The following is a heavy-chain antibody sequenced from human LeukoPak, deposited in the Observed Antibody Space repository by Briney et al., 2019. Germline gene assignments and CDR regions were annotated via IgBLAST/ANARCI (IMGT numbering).Heavy chain of an antibody. V-gene: IGHV3-23*01. CDR2: ISGSAGST. CDR1: GFTFSSYA. D-gene: IGHD1-26*01. CDR3: AKDRGPVKWELG. Sequence: GGSLRLSCAASGFTFSSYAMSWVRQAPGKGLEWVSVISGSAGSTYYADSVKGRFTISRDNSKNTLYLQMNSLRAEDTAVYYCAKDRGPVKWELGWGQGTLVTVSS. J-gene: IGHJ4*02.